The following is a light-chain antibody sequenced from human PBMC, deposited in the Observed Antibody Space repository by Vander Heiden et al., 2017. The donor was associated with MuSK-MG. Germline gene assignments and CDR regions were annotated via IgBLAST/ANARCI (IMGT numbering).Light chain of an antibody. CDR3: SSYTSSSTDVG. CDR2: DVS. J-gene: IGLJ2*01. CDR1: SSDVGGYNY. Sequence: QSALTHPASVSGSPAQPITISCTGTSSDVGGYNYVSWYQQHPGKAPKLRSYDVSNRPSGVSNRFAGSKSGNTASLTISGLQAEDEADYYGSSYTSSSTDVGFGGGTKLTVL. V-gene: IGLV2-14*03.